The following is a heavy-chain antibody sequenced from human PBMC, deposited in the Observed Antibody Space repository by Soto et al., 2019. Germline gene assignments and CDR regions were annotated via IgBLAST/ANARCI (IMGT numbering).Heavy chain of an antibody. CDR3: AKDWGITIFGVDPRARSYFDY. V-gene: IGHV3-23*01. CDR1: GFTFSSYA. J-gene: IGHJ4*02. CDR2: ISGSGGST. Sequence: GGSLRLSCAASGFTFSSYAMSWVRQAPGKGLEWVSAISGSGGSTYYADSVKGRFTISRDNSKNTLYLQMNSLRAEDTAVYYCAKDWGITIFGVDPRARSYFDYWGQGTLVTVSS. D-gene: IGHD3-3*01.